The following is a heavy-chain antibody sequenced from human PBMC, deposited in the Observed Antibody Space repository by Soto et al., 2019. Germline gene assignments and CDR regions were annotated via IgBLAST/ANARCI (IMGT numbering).Heavy chain of an antibody. V-gene: IGHV1-69*06. J-gene: IGHJ3*02. CDR3: AREPGVGSYYGSGSYYRVSDAFDI. Sequence: SVKVSCKASGCTFSSYAISCVRQAPGQVLEWMGGIIPIFGTANYAQKFQGRVTITADKSTSTAYMELSSLRSEDTAVYYCAREPGVGSYYGSGSYYRVSDAFDIWGQGTMVTVSS. CDR1: GCTFSSYA. D-gene: IGHD3-10*01. CDR2: IIPIFGTA.